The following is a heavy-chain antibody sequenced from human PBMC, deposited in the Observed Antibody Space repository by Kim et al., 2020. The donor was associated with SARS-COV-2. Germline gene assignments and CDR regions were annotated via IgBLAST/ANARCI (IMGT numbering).Heavy chain of an antibody. D-gene: IGHD3-9*01. CDR3: ARKVPQDWLAPGDWFDP. J-gene: IGHJ5*02. V-gene: IGHV1-69*13. CDR2: IIPIFGTA. Sequence: SVKVSCKASGGTFSSYAISWVRQAPGQGLEWMGGIIPIFGTANYAQKFQGRVTITADESTSTAYMELSSLRSEDTAVYYCARKVPQDWLAPGDWFDPWGQGTLVTVSS. CDR1: GGTFSSYA.